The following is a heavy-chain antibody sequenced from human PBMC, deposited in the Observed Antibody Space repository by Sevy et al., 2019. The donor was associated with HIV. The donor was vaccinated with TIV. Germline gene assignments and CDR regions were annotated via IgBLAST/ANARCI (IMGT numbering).Heavy chain of an antibody. CDR2: FSFGCGQI. V-gene: IGHV3-21*04. CDR1: GFPFSKYS. J-gene: IGHJ4*02. Sequence: GGSLRLSCAASGFPFSKYSMSWIRQTPGKGLEWVATFSFGCGQINYADSVKGGFTISRDDSRNTFYLQMNSLRSDDRSIKYWAREGGTRPHDYWGQGTVVTVSS. D-gene: IGHD2-8*01. CDR3: AREGGTRPHDY.